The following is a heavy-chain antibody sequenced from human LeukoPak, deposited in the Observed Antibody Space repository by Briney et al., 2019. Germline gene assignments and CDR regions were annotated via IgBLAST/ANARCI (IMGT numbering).Heavy chain of an antibody. D-gene: IGHD5-24*01. CDR2: IKEDGTDK. Sequence: GGSLRLSCVASSGFTLSPYWMNWVRQAPGKGLEWVANIKEDGTDKNYVASVKGRFTISRDNSKNTLYLQMNSLRAEDTAVYYCAKDLRMDGYNYFDYWGQGTLVTVSS. CDR1: GFTLSPYW. J-gene: IGHJ4*02. CDR3: AKDLRMDGYNYFDY. V-gene: IGHV3-7*01.